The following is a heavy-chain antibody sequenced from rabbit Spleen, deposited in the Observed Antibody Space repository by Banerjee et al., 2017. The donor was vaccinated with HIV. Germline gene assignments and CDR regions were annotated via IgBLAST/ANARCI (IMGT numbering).Heavy chain of an antibody. CDR1: GFTLSSSYW. CDR2: ISGGSSGST. D-gene: IGHD8-1*01. CDR3: ARDTGSSFSSYGMDL. V-gene: IGHV1S45*01. Sequence: QEQLEESGGDLVKPGASLTLTCTASGFTLSSSYWIWWVRQAPGKGLEWIACISGGSSGSTGYASWVNGRFTISKTSSTTVTLQMTSLTAADTATYFCARDTGSSFSSYGMDLWGQGTLVTVS. J-gene: IGHJ6*01.